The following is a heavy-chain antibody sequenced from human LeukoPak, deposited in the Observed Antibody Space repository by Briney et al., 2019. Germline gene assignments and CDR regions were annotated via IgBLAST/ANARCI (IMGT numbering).Heavy chain of an antibody. V-gene: IGHV3-23*01. Sequence: GGSLRLSCAASGFTFSSYSMNWVRQAPGKGLEWVSAISGSVYSTYYADSVKGRFTISRDNSKNTLYLQMNSLRAEDTAVYYCAKPVVTMEIRGYFDYWGQGTLVTVSS. CDR1: GFTFSSYS. J-gene: IGHJ4*02. CDR3: AKPVVTMEIRGYFDY. CDR2: ISGSVYST. D-gene: IGHD4/OR15-4a*01.